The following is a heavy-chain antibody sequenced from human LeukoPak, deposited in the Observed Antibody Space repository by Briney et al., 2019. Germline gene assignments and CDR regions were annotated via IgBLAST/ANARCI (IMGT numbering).Heavy chain of an antibody. CDR2: IYYSGST. CDR3: ARGPTYYYMDV. J-gene: IGHJ6*03. Sequence: PSETLSLTCTVSGGSISSYYWSWIRQPPGKGLEWIGYIYYSGSTNYNPSLKSRVTISVDTSKNQFSLKLSSVTAADTAVYYCARGPTYYYMDVWGKGTTVTVSS. CDR1: GGSISSYY. V-gene: IGHV4-59*01.